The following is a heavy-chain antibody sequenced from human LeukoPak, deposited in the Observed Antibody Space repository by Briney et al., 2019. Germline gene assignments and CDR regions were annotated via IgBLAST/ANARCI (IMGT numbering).Heavy chain of an antibody. CDR1: GGSISGYY. CDR3: ARGGYYGSGNDFRFDP. CDR2: IHYTGST. V-gene: IGHV4-59*01. Sequence: KTSETLSLTCTVSGGSISGYYWSWIRQPPGKGLEWIGYIHYTGSTNYNPSLKSRVTISVDTSKNQFSLKLSSVTAADTAIYYCARGGYYGSGNDFRFDPWGQGTLVTVSS. D-gene: IGHD3-10*01. J-gene: IGHJ5*02.